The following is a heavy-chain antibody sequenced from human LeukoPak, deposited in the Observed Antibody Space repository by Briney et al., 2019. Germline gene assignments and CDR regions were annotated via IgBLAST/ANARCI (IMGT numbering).Heavy chain of an antibody. CDR3: ARVDYYYYMDV. CDR1: GGSISSYY. CDR2: IYYRGST. Sequence: PSETLSLTCTVSGGSISSYYWSWIRQPPGKGLEWIGYIYYRGSTNYNPSLKSRVSISLDTSKNQFSLQLSSVTAADTAVYYCARVDYYYYMDVWGKGTTVTVSS. J-gene: IGHJ6*03. V-gene: IGHV4-59*01.